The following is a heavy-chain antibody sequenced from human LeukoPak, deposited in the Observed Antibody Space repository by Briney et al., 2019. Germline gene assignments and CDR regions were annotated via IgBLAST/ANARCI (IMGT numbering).Heavy chain of an antibody. D-gene: IGHD2-2*01. J-gene: IGHJ4*02. CDR3: ARLVRYQLLCDY. CDR1: GGSISSSSYY. CDR2: IYYSGST. Sequence: SETLSLTCTVSGGSISSSSYYWGWIRQPPGKGLEWIGSIYYSGSTYYNPSLKSRVTISVDTSKNQFSLKLSSVTAADTAVYYCARLVRYQLLCDYWGQGTLVTVSS. V-gene: IGHV4-39*07.